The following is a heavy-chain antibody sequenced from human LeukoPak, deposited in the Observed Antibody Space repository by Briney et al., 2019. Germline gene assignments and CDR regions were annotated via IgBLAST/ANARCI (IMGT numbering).Heavy chain of an antibody. D-gene: IGHD2-15*01. Sequence: SVKVSCKASGYTFTSYAISWVRQAPGQGLEWMGGIIPIFGTANYAQKFQGRVTITADESTSTAYMELSSLRSEETAVYYCARGSALLALSFDYWGQGTLVTVSS. CDR2: IIPIFGTA. CDR3: ARGSALLALSFDY. V-gene: IGHV1-69*13. CDR1: GYTFTSYA. J-gene: IGHJ4*02.